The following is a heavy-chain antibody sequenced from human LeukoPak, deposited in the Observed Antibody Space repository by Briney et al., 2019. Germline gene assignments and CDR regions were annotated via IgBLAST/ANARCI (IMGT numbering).Heavy chain of an antibody. CDR2: ISASGGGT. Sequence: PGGSLRLSCAASGFTFSRDGMSWVRQAPGKGLEWVSSISASGGGTVYADSVQGRFTISRDNAKNTLYLQMTSLRAEDTALYYCARDRGWRQNDNWGQGTLVTVSS. CDR1: GFTFSRDG. CDR3: ARDRGWRQNDN. V-gene: IGHV3-23*01. J-gene: IGHJ4*02. D-gene: IGHD5-24*01.